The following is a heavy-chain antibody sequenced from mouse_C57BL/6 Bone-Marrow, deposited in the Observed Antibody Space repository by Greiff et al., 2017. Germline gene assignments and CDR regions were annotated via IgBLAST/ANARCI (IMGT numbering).Heavy chain of an antibody. Sequence: DVQLQESGAELVRPGASVKLSCTASGFNIKDDYMHWVKQRPEQGLEWIGWLDPENGDTEYASKFQGKATITADTSSNTAYLQLSSLTSEDTAVYYCTTELPYFDVWGTGTTVTVSS. D-gene: IGHD1-1*01. V-gene: IGHV14-4*01. CDR2: LDPENGDT. CDR1: GFNIKDDY. CDR3: TTELPYFDV. J-gene: IGHJ1*03.